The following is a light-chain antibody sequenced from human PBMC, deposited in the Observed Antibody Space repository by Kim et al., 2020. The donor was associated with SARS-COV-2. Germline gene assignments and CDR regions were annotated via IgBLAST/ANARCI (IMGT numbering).Light chain of an antibody. Sequence: QSALTQPASVSGSPGQSITISCTGTSSDVGGYDYVSWYQQHPGKAPKLMIYDVTARPSGVSNLFSGSKSGNTASLTISGLQAEDEADYYCSSYTGSSTVIFGGGTKLTVL. CDR3: SSYTGSSTVI. CDR1: SSDVGGYDY. CDR2: DVT. V-gene: IGLV2-14*01. J-gene: IGLJ2*01.